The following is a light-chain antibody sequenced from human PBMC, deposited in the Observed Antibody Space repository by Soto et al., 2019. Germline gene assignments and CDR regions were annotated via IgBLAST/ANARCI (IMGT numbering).Light chain of an antibody. CDR3: QHYSSSGT. CDR1: QSVSSN. CDR2: DAS. V-gene: IGKV3-20*01. Sequence: EIVRTQSPATLSLSPGERATLSCRASQSVSSNLAWYQQKPGQAPRLLIYDASSRAAGIPDRFGGSGSTTDFILTISRLAPEYVAVYCCQHYSSSGTFGQGTKVDIK. J-gene: IGKJ1*01.